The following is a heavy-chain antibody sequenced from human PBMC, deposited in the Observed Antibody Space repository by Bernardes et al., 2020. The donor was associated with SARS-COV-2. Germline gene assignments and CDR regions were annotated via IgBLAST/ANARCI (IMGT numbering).Heavy chain of an antibody. V-gene: IGHV4-34*01. J-gene: IGHJ4*01. CDR3: ARYRRGWSDYHVDY. D-gene: IGHD6-19*01. CDR1: GGSFSGSY. CDR2: INHSGST. Sequence: SETLSLTCAVYGGSFSGSYWSWIRQPPGKGLEWIGEINHSGSTNYNPSLKSRVTISVDTSKNQFSLKLSSVTAADTAVYYCARYRRGWSDYHVDYAGHATLVTVSS.